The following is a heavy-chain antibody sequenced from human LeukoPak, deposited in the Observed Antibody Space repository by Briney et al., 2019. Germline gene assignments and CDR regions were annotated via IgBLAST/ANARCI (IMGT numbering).Heavy chain of an antibody. Sequence: SETLSLTCAVSGGSISSGGYSWGWVRQPPGKGLQWIGHISHSGTTYYNPSLKSRVTISLDRSENQFSLNLTSVTGADTAVYFCARGRPANMAFDIWGQGTVVPVPS. CDR2: ISHSGTT. D-gene: IGHD6-25*01. CDR1: GGSISSGGYS. J-gene: IGHJ3*02. V-gene: IGHV4-30-2*01. CDR3: ARGRPANMAFDI.